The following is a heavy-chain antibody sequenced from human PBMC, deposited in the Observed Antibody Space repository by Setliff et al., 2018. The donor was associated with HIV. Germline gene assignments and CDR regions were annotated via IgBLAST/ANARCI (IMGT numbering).Heavy chain of an antibody. CDR2: IYYSGST. D-gene: IGHD1-26*01. V-gene: IGHV4-39*01. J-gene: IGHJ4*02. Sequence: SETLSLTCTVSGDSVSNVGYYWGWIRQSPGKGLEWIGSIYYSGSTSYNPSLKSRVTISVHTSKNQFSLRLTSVTAADTAVYYCVRIWDIVGGPPDYWGLGNMVTVSS. CDR3: VRIWDIVGGPPDY. CDR1: GDSVSNVGYY.